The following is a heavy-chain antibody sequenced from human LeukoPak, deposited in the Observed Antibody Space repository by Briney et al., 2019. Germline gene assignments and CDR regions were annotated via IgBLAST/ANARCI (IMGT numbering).Heavy chain of an antibody. CDR3: ARDAFYGSGLDAFDI. V-gene: IGHV3-66*01. Sequence: PGGSLRLSCAASGFTVSSNYMTWVRQAPGKGLEWVSVIYGGGNTYYADSVKGRFTISRDNPKNTLYLQMNSLRAEDTAVYYCARDAFYGSGLDAFDIWGQGTMVTVSS. J-gene: IGHJ3*02. CDR2: IYGGGNT. D-gene: IGHD3-10*01. CDR1: GFTVSSNY.